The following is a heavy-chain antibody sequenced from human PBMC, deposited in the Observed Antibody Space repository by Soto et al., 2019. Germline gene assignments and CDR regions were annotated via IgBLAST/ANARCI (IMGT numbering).Heavy chain of an antibody. CDR2: ISYDGSNK. CDR1: GLTFSSYG. D-gene: IGHD2-15*01. CDR3: AKETRYCSGGSCPPSFDY. V-gene: IGHV3-30*18. J-gene: IGHJ4*02. Sequence: GGSLRLSCAAAGLTFSSYGMHWVRQAPGEGLEWVAVISYDGSNKYYADSVKGRFTISRDNSKNTLYLQMNSLRAEDTAVYYCAKETRYCSGGSCPPSFDYWGQGTLVTVSS.